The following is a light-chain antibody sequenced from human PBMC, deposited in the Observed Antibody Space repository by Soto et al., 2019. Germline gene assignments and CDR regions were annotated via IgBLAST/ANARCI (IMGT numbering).Light chain of an antibody. J-gene: IGKJ3*01. Sequence: DIQMTQSPSSLSASVGDRVTISCRASQGISNYLVWYQQKPGKAPRLLIYAASSLQSGVSSRFTGSGSGTDFTLTISSLQPEDVATYYCQKYNWPPFTFGPGSKVDIK. CDR1: QGISNY. V-gene: IGKV1-27*01. CDR2: AAS. CDR3: QKYNWPPFT.